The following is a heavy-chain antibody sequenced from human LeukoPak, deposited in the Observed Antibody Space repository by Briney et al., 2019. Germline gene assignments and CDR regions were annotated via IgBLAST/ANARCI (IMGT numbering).Heavy chain of an antibody. CDR3: ARARITMVRGLDY. Sequence: PGRSLRLSCAASGFTFSSYAMHWVRQAPGKGLEGVAVISYDGSNKYYADSVKGRFTISRDNSKNTLYLQMNSLRAEDTAVYYCARARITMVRGLDYWGQGTLVTVSS. D-gene: IGHD3-10*01. V-gene: IGHV3-30*04. CDR2: ISYDGSNK. J-gene: IGHJ4*02. CDR1: GFTFSSYA.